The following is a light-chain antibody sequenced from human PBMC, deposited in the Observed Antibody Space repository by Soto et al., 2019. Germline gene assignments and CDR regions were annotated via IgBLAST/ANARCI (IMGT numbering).Light chain of an antibody. CDR2: GAH. CDR3: QQYGSSVT. Sequence: EIVLTQSPGTLSLSPGERATLSCRASQSIRSHYLAWYQQKPGQAPRLLISGAHNRAPGIPDRFSGSESGTYFTLRISRLEPEDFALYYCQQYGSSVTFGQGTKVEVK. J-gene: IGKJ1*01. V-gene: IGKV3-20*01. CDR1: QSIRSHY.